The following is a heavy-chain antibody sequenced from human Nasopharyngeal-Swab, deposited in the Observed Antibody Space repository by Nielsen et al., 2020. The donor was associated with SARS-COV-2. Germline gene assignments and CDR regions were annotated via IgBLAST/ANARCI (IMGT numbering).Heavy chain of an antibody. Sequence: GESLKISCAASGFTFSSYWMSWVRQAPGKGLEWVANIKQDGSGKYYVDSVKGRFTISRDNAKNSLYLQMNSLRAEDTAVYYCAKDGWRYYFDYWGQGTLVTVSS. CDR3: AKDGWRYYFDY. CDR2: IKQDGSGK. D-gene: IGHD6-19*01. J-gene: IGHJ4*02. V-gene: IGHV3-7*01. CDR1: GFTFSSYW.